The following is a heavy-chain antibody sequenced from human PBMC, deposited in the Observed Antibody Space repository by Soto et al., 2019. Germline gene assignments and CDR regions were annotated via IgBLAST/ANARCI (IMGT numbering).Heavy chain of an antibody. CDR1: GGSISSYY. J-gene: IGHJ5*02. V-gene: IGHV4-59*01. CDR2: IYYSGST. CDR3: ARTDYDFWGGYDNWFDP. Sequence: SETLSLTCTVSGGSISSYYWSWIRQPPGKGLEWIGYIYYSGSTNYNPSLKSRVTISVDTSKNQFSLKLSSVTAADTAVYYCARTDYDFWGGYDNWFDPWGQGTLVTVS. D-gene: IGHD3-3*01.